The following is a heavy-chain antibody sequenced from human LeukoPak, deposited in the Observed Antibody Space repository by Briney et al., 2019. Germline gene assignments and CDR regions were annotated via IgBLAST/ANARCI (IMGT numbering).Heavy chain of an antibody. J-gene: IGHJ4*02. Sequence: GASVKVSCKASGYTFTSYDINWVRQATGQGLEWMGWMNPNSGNTGYAQKFQGRVTMTRNTSISTAYMELSSLRSEDTAVYYCARGSTHRLMITFGGVIVWRYLDYWGQGTLVTVSS. V-gene: IGHV1-8*01. D-gene: IGHD3-16*02. CDR2: MNPNSGNT. CDR1: GYTFTSYD. CDR3: ARGSTHRLMITFGGVIVWRYLDY.